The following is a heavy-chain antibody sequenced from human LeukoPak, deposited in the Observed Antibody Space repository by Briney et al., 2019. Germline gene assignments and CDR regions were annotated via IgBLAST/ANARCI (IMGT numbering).Heavy chain of an antibody. J-gene: IGHJ5*02. V-gene: IGHV4-39*07. Sequence: SETLSLTCTVSGGSISSSSYYWGWIRQPPGKGLEWIGGMDYTGNTYYNASLKSRVTMSVDTSKNQFSLRLTSVTAADTAVYYCARRGTGLDWFDPWGQGTLVTVSS. CDR2: MDYTGNT. D-gene: IGHD1-1*01. CDR3: ARRGTGLDWFDP. CDR1: GGSISSSSYY.